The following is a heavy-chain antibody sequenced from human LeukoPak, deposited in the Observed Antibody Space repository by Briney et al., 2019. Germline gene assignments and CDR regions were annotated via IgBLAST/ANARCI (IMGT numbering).Heavy chain of an antibody. V-gene: IGHV3-11*04. CDR2: ISSSGSTI. CDR1: GFTFSDYY. CDR3: ARVPITFGGVIVIIYLDY. J-gene: IGHJ4*02. Sequence: GGSLRLSCAASGFTFSDYYMSWIRQAPGKGLEWVSYISSSGSTIYYADSVKGRFTISRDNAKNSLYLQMNSLRAEDTAVYYCARVPITFGGVIVIIYLDYWGQGTLVTVSS. D-gene: IGHD3-16*02.